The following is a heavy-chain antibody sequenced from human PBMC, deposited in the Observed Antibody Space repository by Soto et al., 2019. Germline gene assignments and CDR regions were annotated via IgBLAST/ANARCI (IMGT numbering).Heavy chain of an antibody. V-gene: IGHV3-30*18. CDR1: GFTFSSYG. CDR3: AKDRWVAAAGKDFDY. Sequence: GGSLRLSCAASGFTFSSYGMHWVRQAPGKGLEWVAVISYDGSNKYYADSVKGRFTISRDNSKNTLYLQMNSLRAEDTAVYYCAKDRWVAAAGKDFDYWGQGTLVTVSS. J-gene: IGHJ4*02. D-gene: IGHD6-13*01. CDR2: ISYDGSNK.